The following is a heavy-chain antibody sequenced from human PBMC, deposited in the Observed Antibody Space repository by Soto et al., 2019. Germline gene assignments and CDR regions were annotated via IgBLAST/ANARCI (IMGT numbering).Heavy chain of an antibody. D-gene: IGHD3-10*01. CDR2: IIPIFGTA. J-gene: IGHJ6*02. CDR1: GGTFSSYA. Sequence: ASVKVSCKASGGTFSSYAISWVRQAPGQGLEWMGGIIPIFGTANYAQKFQGRVTITADESTSTAYMELSSLRSEDTAVYYWAREGPRDTMVRGVPPNYYYYGMDVWGQGTTVTVSS. V-gene: IGHV1-69*13. CDR3: AREGPRDTMVRGVPPNYYYYGMDV.